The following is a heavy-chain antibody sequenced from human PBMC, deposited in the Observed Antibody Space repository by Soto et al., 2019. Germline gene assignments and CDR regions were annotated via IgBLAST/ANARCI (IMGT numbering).Heavy chain of an antibody. Sequence: KPVGSLRLSCPTSGFPFSDYYMSWIRQAPGKGLEWLSHISPKSTYRNYADSVKGRFTISRDNTKSSLFLQMNSLGVEDTAVYYCVRGGGGGLFEHWGQGVLVTVSS. CDR1: GFPFSDYY. V-gene: IGHV3-11*05. CDR3: VRGGGGGLFEH. J-gene: IGHJ4*02. CDR2: ISPKSTYR. D-gene: IGHD2-21*01.